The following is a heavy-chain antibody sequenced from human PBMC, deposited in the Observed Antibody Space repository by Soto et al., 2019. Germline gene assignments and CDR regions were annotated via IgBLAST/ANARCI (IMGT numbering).Heavy chain of an antibody. Sequence: QVQLQQWGAGLLKPSETLSLTCAVYGASFSGYSWTWIRQSPEKGLEWIGQINDIGKTDYNPSLWGRGTISLDTSNNQFSLRLGSVTAADTAVYYCARGQSGGSYEMRDYYYSGLDVW. D-gene: IGHD1-26*01. CDR3: ARGQSGGSYEMRDYYYSGLDV. CDR2: INDIGKT. CDR1: GASFSGYS. V-gene: IGHV4-34*01. J-gene: IGHJ6*01.